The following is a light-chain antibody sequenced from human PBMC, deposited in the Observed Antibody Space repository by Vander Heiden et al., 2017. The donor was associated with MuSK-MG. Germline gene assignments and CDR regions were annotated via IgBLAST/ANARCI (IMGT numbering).Light chain of an antibody. J-gene: IGKJ4*01. CDR1: QSVRSF. CDR3: QQRSSWPRVT. V-gene: IGKV3-11*01. Sequence: EIVLTQSPATLSLSPGERATLSCRASQSVRSFLAWYQQKPGQAPRLLIYDASNRATGIPARFSGSGSGTDFTLTISSLESEDFAVYYCQQRSSWPRVTFGGGTKVEIK. CDR2: DAS.